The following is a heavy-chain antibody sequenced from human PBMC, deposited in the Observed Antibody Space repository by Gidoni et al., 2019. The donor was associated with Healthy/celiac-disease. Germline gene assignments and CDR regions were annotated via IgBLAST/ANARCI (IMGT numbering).Heavy chain of an antibody. CDR1: GGSLSSGSYY. CDR2: IYTSGST. V-gene: IGHV4-61*02. J-gene: IGHJ4*02. CDR3: ARALSPIYPGKFDY. Sequence: QVQLQESGPGLVKPSQTLSLTCTVPGGSLSSGSYYWSWIRQPAGKGLEWIGRIYTSGSTNHNPALKSRVTISVDTSKNQFSLKLSSVTAADTAVYYCARALSPIYPGKFDYWGQGTLVTVSS. D-gene: IGHD2-21*01.